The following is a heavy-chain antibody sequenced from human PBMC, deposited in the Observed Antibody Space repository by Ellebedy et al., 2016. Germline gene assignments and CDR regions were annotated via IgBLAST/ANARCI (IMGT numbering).Heavy chain of an antibody. V-gene: IGHV1-2*02. D-gene: IGHD6-13*01. Sequence: ASVKVSXXASGYTFTGYYMHWVRQAPGQGLEWMGWINPNSGGTNYAQKFQGRVTMTRDTSISTAYMELSRLRSEDTAVYYCAKDLSIERYSSSWFDPWGQGTLVTVTS. CDR3: AKDLSIERYSSSWFDP. J-gene: IGHJ5*02. CDR1: GYTFTGYY. CDR2: INPNSGGT.